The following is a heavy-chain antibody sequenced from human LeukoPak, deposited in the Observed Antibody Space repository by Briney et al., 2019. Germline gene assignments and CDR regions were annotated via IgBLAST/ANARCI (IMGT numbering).Heavy chain of an antibody. CDR1: GGSISSYY. J-gene: IGHJ4*02. CDR2: IYTRGST. CDR3: ARESYSGYLDY. D-gene: IGHD5-12*01. V-gene: IGHV4-4*07. Sequence: PSETLSLTCTVSGGSISSYYWSWIRQPAGKGREWIGRIYTRGSTNYDPSLKSRVTMSVDTAKNQFSLKLSSVTAAVTAVYYCARESYSGYLDYWGQGTLVSVSS.